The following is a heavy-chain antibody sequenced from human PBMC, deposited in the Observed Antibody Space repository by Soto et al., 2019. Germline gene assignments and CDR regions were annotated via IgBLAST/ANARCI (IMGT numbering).Heavy chain of an antibody. J-gene: IGHJ4*02. Sequence: SETLSLTCTVSGGSISSGGYYWSWIRQHPGKGLEWIGYIYYSGSTYYNPSLKSRVTISVDASENQLSLKLTSVTAADTAVYYCARASSNYNIFFDYWGQGTLVTVSS. CDR3: ARASSNYNIFFDY. D-gene: IGHD3-9*01. CDR2: IYYSGST. V-gene: IGHV4-31*03. CDR1: GGSISSGGYY.